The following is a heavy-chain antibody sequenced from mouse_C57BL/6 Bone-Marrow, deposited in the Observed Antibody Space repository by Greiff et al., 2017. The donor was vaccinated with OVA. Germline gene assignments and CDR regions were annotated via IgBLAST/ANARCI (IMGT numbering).Heavy chain of an antibody. CDR1: GFTFSSYG. D-gene: IGHD1-1*01. Sequence: EVKLVESGGDLVKPGGSLKLSCAASGFTFSSYGMSWVRQTPDKRLEWVATISSGGSYTYYPDSVKGRFTISRDNAKNTLYLQMSSLKSEDTAMYYCARPLITTVAFDYWGQGTTLTVSS. CDR2: ISSGGSYT. CDR3: ARPLITTVAFDY. V-gene: IGHV5-6*01. J-gene: IGHJ2*01.